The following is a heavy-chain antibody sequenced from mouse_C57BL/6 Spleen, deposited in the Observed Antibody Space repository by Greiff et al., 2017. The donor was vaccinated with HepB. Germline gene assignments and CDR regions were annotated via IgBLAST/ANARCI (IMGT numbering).Heavy chain of an antibody. CDR1: GFTFSSYA. V-gene: IGHV5-4*01. CDR3: ARDIGYYLGGFAY. J-gene: IGHJ3*01. D-gene: IGHD2-3*01. CDR2: ISDGGSYT. Sequence: EVMLVESGGGLVKPGGSLKLSCAASGFTFSSYAMSWVRQTPEKRLEWVATISDGGSYTYYPDNVKGRFTISRDNAKNNLYLQMSHLKSEDTAMYYCARDIGYYLGGFAYWGQGTLVTVSA.